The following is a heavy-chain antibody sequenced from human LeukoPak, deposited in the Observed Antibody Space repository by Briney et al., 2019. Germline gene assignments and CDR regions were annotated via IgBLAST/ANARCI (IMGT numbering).Heavy chain of an antibody. CDR1: GCTFSSYA. Sequence: GGSLRLSCAASGCTFSSYAMHWVRQAPGKGLEWVTVISYDGSNKYYADSVKGRFTISRDNSKNTLYLQMNSLRAEDTAVYYCASDYGDSPSYYYGMDVWGKGTTVTVSS. CDR3: ASDYGDSPSYYYGMDV. V-gene: IGHV3-30*04. J-gene: IGHJ6*04. D-gene: IGHD4-17*01. CDR2: ISYDGSNK.